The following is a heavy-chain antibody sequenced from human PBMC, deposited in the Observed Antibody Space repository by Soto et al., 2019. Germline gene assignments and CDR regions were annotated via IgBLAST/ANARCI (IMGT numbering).Heavy chain of an antibody. CDR3: ARDVGGDILVVPAARGGMDV. CDR1: GGTFSSYA. Sequence: QVQLVQSGAEVKKPGSSVKVSCKASGGTFSSYAISWVRQAPGQGLEWMGGIIPIFGTANYAQKFQGRVTITADESTSTAYMELSSLRSEDTAVYYCARDVGGDILVVPAARGGMDVWGQGTTVTVSS. J-gene: IGHJ6*02. CDR2: IIPIFGTA. V-gene: IGHV1-69*01. D-gene: IGHD2-2*01.